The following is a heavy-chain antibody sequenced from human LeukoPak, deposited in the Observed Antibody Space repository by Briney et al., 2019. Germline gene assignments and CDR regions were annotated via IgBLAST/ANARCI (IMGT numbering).Heavy chain of an antibody. Sequence: RPGGSLRLSCAASGFIFSSYWMSWVRQAPGKGLEWVANMRQDGSEKYYVDSVEGRFTTSRDNAKSSLYLQMNSLRAEDTAVYYCATHSGWRFDYWGQGTLVTVSS. CDR2: MRQDGSEK. CDR3: ATHSGWRFDY. V-gene: IGHV3-7*01. CDR1: GFIFSSYW. D-gene: IGHD6-19*01. J-gene: IGHJ4*02.